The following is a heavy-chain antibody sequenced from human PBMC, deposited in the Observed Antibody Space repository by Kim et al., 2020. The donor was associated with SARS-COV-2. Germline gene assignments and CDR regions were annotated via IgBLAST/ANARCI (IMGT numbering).Heavy chain of an antibody. CDR1: GFTFSSYS. V-gene: IGHV3-21*01. D-gene: IGHD3-22*01. Sequence: GGSLRLSCAASGFTFSSYSMNWVRQAPGKGLEWVSSISSSSSYIYYADSVKGRFTISRDNAKNSLYLQMNSLRVEDTAVYYCARYSPYVLEPNYYDSSGCYYVCDYWGQAALVTVS. J-gene: IGHJ4*02. CDR3: ARYSPYVLEPNYYDSSGCYYVCDY. CDR2: ISSSSSYI.